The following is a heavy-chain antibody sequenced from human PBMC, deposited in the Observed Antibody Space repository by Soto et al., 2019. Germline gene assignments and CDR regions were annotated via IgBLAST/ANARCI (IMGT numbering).Heavy chain of an antibody. CDR1: GFTFSSYG. CDR2: IWYDGSNK. V-gene: IGHV3-33*01. J-gene: IGHJ3*02. Sequence: GGSLRLSCAASGFTFSSYGMHWVRQAPGKGLEWVAIIWYDGSNKYYADSVKGRFTISRDNSKSTLFLQMNSLRAEDTAMYYCASQAVYSGHVFDAFDIWGQGTMVTVSS. D-gene: IGHD5-12*01. CDR3: ASQAVYSGHVFDAFDI.